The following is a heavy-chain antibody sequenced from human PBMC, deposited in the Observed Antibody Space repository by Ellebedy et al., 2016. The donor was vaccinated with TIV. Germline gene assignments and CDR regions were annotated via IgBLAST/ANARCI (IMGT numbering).Heavy chain of an antibody. CDR1: GGTFSSYA. J-gene: IGHJ6*02. CDR2: IIPIFGTA. V-gene: IGHV1-69*13. CDR3: AGRYSSSWYLGMDV. Sequence: AASVKVSCKASGGTFSSYAISWVRQAPGQGLEWMGGIIPIFGTANYAQKFQGRVTITADESTSTAYMELSSLRSEDTAVYYCAGRYSSSWYLGMDVWGQGTTVTVSS. D-gene: IGHD6-13*01.